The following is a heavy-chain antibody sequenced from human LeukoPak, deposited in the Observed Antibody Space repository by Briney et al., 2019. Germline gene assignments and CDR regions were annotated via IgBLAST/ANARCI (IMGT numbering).Heavy chain of an antibody. D-gene: IGHD6-19*01. J-gene: IGHJ4*02. CDR2: IKRDGSEK. CDR1: GFTFSTSW. V-gene: IGHV3-7*01. CDR3: ARISTSVAGADY. Sequence: GGSLRLSCAASGFTFSTSWMSWVRQAPGKGLEWVANIKRDGSEKYYVDSVKGRFSISRDNSKNSLYLQMDSLRAEDTAVYYCARISTSVAGADYWGQGTLVTVSS.